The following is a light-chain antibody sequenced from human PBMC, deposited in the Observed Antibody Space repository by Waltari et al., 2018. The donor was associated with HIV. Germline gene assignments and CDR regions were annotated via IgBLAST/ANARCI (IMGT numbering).Light chain of an antibody. CDR3: QQYISFSLT. CDR2: KAS. J-gene: IGKJ4*01. CDR1: QTISDW. Sequence: IQMTQSPSTLSASVGDRVAITCRASQTISDWLAWYQQKPGKAPKLLIYKASNLQSGVPSRFSGGGSGTEFTLTISSLQPDDFATYYCQQYISFSLTFGGGTKVESK. V-gene: IGKV1-5*03.